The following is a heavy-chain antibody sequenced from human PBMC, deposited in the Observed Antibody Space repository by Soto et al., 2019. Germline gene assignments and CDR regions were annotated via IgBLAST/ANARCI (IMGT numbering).Heavy chain of an antibody. D-gene: IGHD2-8*01. Sequence: SETLSLTCTVSGGSIYTGGFYWSWIRQLPGKGLEWLGYIYYTGSTQYTPSLKSRLTISTDTSDNQFSLRLTSVTAADTAVYYCARVRARVYWFDPWGQGTLVTVSS. CDR2: IYYTGST. CDR3: ARVRARVYWFDP. J-gene: IGHJ5*02. CDR1: GGSIYTGGFY. V-gene: IGHV4-31*02.